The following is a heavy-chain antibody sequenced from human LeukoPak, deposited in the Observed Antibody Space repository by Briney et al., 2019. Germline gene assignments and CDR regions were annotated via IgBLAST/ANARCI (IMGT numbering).Heavy chain of an antibody. D-gene: IGHD1-26*01. Sequence: PSETLSLTCTVSGGSISSYYWSSIRQPAGKGLEWIGRIYTSGGTNYNPSLKSRVTMSVDTSKNQFSLKVSSVTAADTAVYYCASSYSGNYYVFDYWGQGTLVTVSS. V-gene: IGHV4-4*07. J-gene: IGHJ4*02. CDR1: GGSISSYY. CDR2: IYTSGGT. CDR3: ASSYSGNYYVFDY.